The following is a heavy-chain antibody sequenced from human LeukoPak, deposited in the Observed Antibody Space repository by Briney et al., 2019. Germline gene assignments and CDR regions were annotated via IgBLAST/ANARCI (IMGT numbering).Heavy chain of an antibody. CDR2: ISGSGGST. V-gene: IGHV3-23*01. D-gene: IGHD1-7*01. CDR1: GFTFSSYA. Sequence: GGSLRLSCAASGFTFSSYAMSWVRQAPGKGLEWVSAISGSGGSTYYADSVKGRFTISRDNPKNTLYLQMNSLRAEDTAVYYCAKDEEGLELRYWGQGTLVTVSS. CDR3: AKDEEGLELRY. J-gene: IGHJ4*02.